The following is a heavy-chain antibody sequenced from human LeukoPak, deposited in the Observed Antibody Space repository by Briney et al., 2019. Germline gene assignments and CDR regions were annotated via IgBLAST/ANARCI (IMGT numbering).Heavy chain of an antibody. CDR3: ARDQGLTAPPPYGLDV. V-gene: IGHV1-69*04. J-gene: IGHJ6*02. CDR2: IIPVLNIT. Sequence: GASVKVSSKTSGGTFSSSAITWVRQAPGQGLEWMGRIIPVLNITTYAQKFQGSVTITADTSTSTVYMELSSLRSEETAVYYCARDQGLTAPPPYGLDVWGQGTTVFVSS. CDR1: GGTFSSSA. D-gene: IGHD5-18*01.